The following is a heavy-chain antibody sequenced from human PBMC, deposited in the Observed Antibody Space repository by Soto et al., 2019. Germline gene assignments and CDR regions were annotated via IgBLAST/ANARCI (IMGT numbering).Heavy chain of an antibody. CDR2: IVVGSGNT. J-gene: IGHJ4*02. D-gene: IGHD1-26*01. CDR3: AAETYSGSRPYFY. CDR1: GFTFTSSA. Sequence: SVKVSCKASGFTFTSSAVQWVRQARGQRLEWIGWIVVGSGNTNYAQKFQERVTITRDMSTSTAYMELSSLRSEDTAVYYCAAETYSGSRPYFYWGQGTLVTVSS. V-gene: IGHV1-58*01.